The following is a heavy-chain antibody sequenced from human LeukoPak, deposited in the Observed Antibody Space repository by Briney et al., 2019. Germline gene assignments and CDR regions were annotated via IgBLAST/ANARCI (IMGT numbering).Heavy chain of an antibody. CDR2: IYTSGST. J-gene: IGHJ4*02. CDR1: GGSISSGSYY. V-gene: IGHV4-61*02. CDR3: AREIFPYYYDLWSGYAPL. D-gene: IGHD3-3*01. Sequence: SQTLSLTCTVSGGSISSGSYYWSCIRQPAGKGLEWIGRIYTSGSTNYNPSLKSRATTSVDTSKNQFSLKLSSVTGADTAGYYCAREIFPYYYDLWSGYAPLWGQRTLVTVSS.